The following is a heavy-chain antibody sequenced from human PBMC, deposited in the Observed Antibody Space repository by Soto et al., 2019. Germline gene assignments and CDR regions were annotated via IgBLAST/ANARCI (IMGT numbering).Heavy chain of an antibody. CDR3: EKDQGSSWYEIDY. CDR2: ISGSGGST. Sequence: EVQLLESGGGLVQPGGSLRLSCAASGFTFSNYAVPWVRQAPGKGLEWVATISGSGGSTYYADSVKGRFTISRDNSKNTMYLQMNSLRAEDTAVYYCEKDQGSSWYEIDYWGQGTLVTVSS. D-gene: IGHD6-13*01. J-gene: IGHJ4*02. V-gene: IGHV3-23*01. CDR1: GFTFSNYA.